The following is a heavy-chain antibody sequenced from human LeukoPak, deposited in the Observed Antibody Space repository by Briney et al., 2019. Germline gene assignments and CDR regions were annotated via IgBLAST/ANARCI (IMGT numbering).Heavy chain of an antibody. CDR2: ISGSGGDT. J-gene: IGHJ4*02. D-gene: IGHD6-19*01. CDR3: ARERNLEIAVAGTIFDY. CDR1: GFTFSSYA. V-gene: IGHV3-23*01. Sequence: GGSLRLSCAASGFTFSSYAMSWVRQAPGKGLEWVSTISGSGGDTYYADSVKGRFTISRDNSKNMIYLEMSSLKAEDTAVYYCARERNLEIAVAGTIFDYWGQGTLLAVSS.